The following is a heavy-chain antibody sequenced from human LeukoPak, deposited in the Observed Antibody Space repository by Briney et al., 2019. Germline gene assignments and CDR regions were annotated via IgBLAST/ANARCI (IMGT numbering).Heavy chain of an antibody. CDR2: IYHSGST. CDR1: GYSISSGYY. D-gene: IGHD5-18*01. J-gene: IGHJ4*02. CDR3: ARDLDTAMAVDY. Sequence: SETLSLTCAVSGYSISSGYYWGWIRQPPGKGLEWIGSIYHSGSTYYNPSLKSRVTISVDTSKNQFSLKLSSVTAADTAVYYCARDLDTAMAVDYWSQGTLVTVSS. V-gene: IGHV4-38-2*02.